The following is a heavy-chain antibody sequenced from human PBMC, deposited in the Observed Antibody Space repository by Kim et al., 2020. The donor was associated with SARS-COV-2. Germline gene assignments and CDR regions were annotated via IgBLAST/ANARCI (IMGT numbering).Heavy chain of an antibody. J-gene: IGHJ6*02. CDR3: ARGIFRDGFDV. CDR1: GFTFSHYW. CDR2: ISSDGSTT. V-gene: IGHV3-74*01. Sequence: GGSLRLSCAASGFTFSHYWINWVRHAPGKGLVWVSRISSDGSTTHYADSVKGRFTLSRDNAENTLFLQMNSLRVGDTAVYFCARGIFRDGFDVWGQGTTVTVS. D-gene: IGHD2-15*01.